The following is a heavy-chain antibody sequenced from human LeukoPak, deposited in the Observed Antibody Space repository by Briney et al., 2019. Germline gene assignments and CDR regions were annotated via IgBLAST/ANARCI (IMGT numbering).Heavy chain of an antibody. J-gene: IGHJ3*02. CDR2: ISWNSGSI. V-gene: IGHV3-9*03. D-gene: IGHD3-22*01. CDR3: ARTYYYDSSGYYGAFDI. CDR1: GFTFDDYA. Sequence: GGSLRLSCAASGFTFDDYAMHWVRQAPGKGLEWVSGISWNSGSIGYADSVKGRFTISRDNAKNSLYLQMNSLRAEDMALYYCARTYYYDSSGYYGAFDIWGQGTMVTVSS.